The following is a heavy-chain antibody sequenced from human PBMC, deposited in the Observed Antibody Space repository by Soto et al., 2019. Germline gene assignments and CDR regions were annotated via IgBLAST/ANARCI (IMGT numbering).Heavy chain of an antibody. J-gene: IGHJ4*02. CDR3: AKARELLDPPADY. D-gene: IGHD1-26*01. CDR2: ISGSGGST. CDR1: GFTFSSYA. V-gene: IGHV3-23*01. Sequence: EVQLLESGGGLVQPGGSLRLSCAASGFTFSSYAMSWVRQAPGKGLEWVSAISGSGGSTYYAASVKGRFTISRDNSKNTLYLQLNSLRAEDTAVYYCAKARELLDPPADYWGQGTLVTVSS.